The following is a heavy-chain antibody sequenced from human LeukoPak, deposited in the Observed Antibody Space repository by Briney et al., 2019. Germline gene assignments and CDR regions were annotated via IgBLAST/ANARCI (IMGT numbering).Heavy chain of an antibody. CDR2: VFYSGST. CDR1: GGSISSHY. Sequence: SETLSLTCTVSGGSISSHYWSWIRQPPGKGLEWIGYVFYSGSTNYNPSLKSRVSISVDTSKKQLSLKLSSVTAADTAAYYCARVVPKQQLVDAFDIWGQGTMVTVSS. J-gene: IGHJ3*02. CDR3: ARVVPKQQLVDAFDI. D-gene: IGHD6-13*01. V-gene: IGHV4-59*11.